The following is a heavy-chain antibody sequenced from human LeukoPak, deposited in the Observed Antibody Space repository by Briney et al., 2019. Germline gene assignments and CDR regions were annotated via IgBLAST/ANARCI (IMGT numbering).Heavy chain of an antibody. J-gene: IGHJ6*03. V-gene: IGHV3-23*01. D-gene: IGHD3-10*01. CDR1: GFTFSSFA. CDR3: TTDRLLWFGESRNIREYYYYYMDV. CDR2: ISGSGGGT. Sequence: GGSLRLSCAASGFTFSSFAMSWVRQAPGKGLEWVSNISGSGGGTYYADSVKGRFTISRDISKNTLYLQMNSLKTEDTAVYYCTTDRLLWFGESRNIREYYYYYMDVWGKGTTVTISS.